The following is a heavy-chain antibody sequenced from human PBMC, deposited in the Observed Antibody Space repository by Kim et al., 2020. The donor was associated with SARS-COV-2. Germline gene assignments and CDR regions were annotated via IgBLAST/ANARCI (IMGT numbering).Heavy chain of an antibody. D-gene: IGHD3-16*01. V-gene: IGHV3-48*01. J-gene: IGHJ4*02. CDR3: ARDFRLGY. Sequence: NGNTTCYADSVKGRFTNSRDNAKNSLYLQLNSLRAEDTAVYYCARDFRLGYWGQGTLVSVSS. CDR2: NGNTT.